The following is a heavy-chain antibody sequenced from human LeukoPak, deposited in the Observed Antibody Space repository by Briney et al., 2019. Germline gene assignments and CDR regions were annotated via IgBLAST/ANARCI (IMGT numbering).Heavy chain of an antibody. CDR2: IYFDGNT. Sequence: PGGSLRLSCAASGFTVSSNYMSWVRQAPGKGLEWVSVIYFDGNTYYADSVKGRFTISRDNSKNTLYLQMNSLRAEDTAVYYCARLRSSSPVQVHWGQGTLVTVSS. CDR3: ARLRSSSPVQVH. J-gene: IGHJ4*02. D-gene: IGHD6-6*01. CDR1: GFTVSSNY. V-gene: IGHV3-66*01.